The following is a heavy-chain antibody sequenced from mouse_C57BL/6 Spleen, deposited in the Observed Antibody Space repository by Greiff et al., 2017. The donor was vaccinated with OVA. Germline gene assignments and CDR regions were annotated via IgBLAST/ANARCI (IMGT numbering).Heavy chain of an antibody. Sequence: EVQVVESGGGLVKPGGSLKLSCAASGFTFSSYAMSWVRQTPEKRLAWVATISDGGSYTSYPDNVKGRFTISRDNAKNNLYLQMSHLKSEDTAMYYCARDEGLRRAWFAYWGQGTLVTVSA. CDR3: ARDEGLRRAWFAY. CDR2: ISDGGSYT. V-gene: IGHV5-4*01. D-gene: IGHD2-4*01. CDR1: GFTFSSYA. J-gene: IGHJ3*01.